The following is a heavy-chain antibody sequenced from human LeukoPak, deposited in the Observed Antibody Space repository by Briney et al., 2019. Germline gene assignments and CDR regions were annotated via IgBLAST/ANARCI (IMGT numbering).Heavy chain of an antibody. V-gene: IGHV7-4-1*02. Sequence: ASVTVSCKASGYTFTSYAMNWVRQAPGQGLEWMGWINTNTGNPTYAQGFTGRFVFSLDTSVTTAYLQISSLKAEDTAVYYCARTNYYYGSGSYTDYWGQGTLVTVSS. J-gene: IGHJ4*02. CDR2: INTNTGNP. D-gene: IGHD3-10*01. CDR1: GYTFTSYA. CDR3: ARTNYYYGSGSYTDY.